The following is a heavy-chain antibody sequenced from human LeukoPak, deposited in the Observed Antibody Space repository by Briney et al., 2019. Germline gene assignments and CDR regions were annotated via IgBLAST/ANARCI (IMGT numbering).Heavy chain of an antibody. V-gene: IGHV4-4*09. Sequence: SETLSLTCTVSGGSISSYYWGWIRPPPGKGLEWIGNIYSSGSTHYNPSLKSRVTISLDTSKIQFSLKLSSVTAADTAVYYCARESTNSGGFDIWGQGTMVTVSS. J-gene: IGHJ3*02. D-gene: IGHD2-15*01. CDR3: ARESTNSGGFDI. CDR1: GGSISSYY. CDR2: IYSSGST.